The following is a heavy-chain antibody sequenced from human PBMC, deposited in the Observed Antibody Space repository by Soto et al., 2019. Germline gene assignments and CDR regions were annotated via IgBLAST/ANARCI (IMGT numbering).Heavy chain of an antibody. CDR2: FYYSGST. D-gene: IGHD3-3*01. V-gene: IGHV4-61*01. CDR1: GDSVSSGSYY. Sequence: SETLSLTCTVSGDSVSSGSYYWNWMRQTPGKGLEWIGYFYYSGSTNYNPSLNDRVTISADTPKNQFSLRLTSVTAADTAVYYCARADFWSGFYAFEHWGPGLLVTVSS. J-gene: IGHJ4*02. CDR3: ARADFWSGFYAFEH.